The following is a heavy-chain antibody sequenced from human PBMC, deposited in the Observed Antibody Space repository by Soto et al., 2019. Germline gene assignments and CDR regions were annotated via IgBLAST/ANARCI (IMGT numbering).Heavy chain of an antibody. J-gene: IGHJ5*02. D-gene: IGHD2-15*01. CDR3: ARELAGYCTGGICYGWFDP. CDR2: IYYSGST. CDR1: GGSMSSYY. Sequence: SETLSLTCTVSGGSMSSYYWTWIRQPPGKGLEWIGYIYYSGSTNYNPSFKSRATISIDTSKKQFSLKLSSVTAADTAVYYCARELAGYCTGGICYGWFDPWGQGTLVTVSS. V-gene: IGHV4-59*01.